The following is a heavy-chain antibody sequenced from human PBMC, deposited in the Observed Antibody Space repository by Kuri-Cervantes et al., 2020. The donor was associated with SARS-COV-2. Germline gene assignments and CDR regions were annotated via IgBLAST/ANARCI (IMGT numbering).Heavy chain of an antibody. V-gene: IGHV3-30*03. J-gene: IGHJ4*02. CDR3: ARGSASAWDPQEN. CDR2: ITYDGHNE. D-gene: IGHD1-26*01. CDR1: GFTFSSYG. Sequence: GGSLRLSCEASGFTFSSYGMHWVRQAPGKGLEWVAVITYDGHNEYYAATAKGRFTISRDNSRKTLYLQMDSLRPDDTGVCYCARGSASAWDPQENWGQGTLVTVSS.